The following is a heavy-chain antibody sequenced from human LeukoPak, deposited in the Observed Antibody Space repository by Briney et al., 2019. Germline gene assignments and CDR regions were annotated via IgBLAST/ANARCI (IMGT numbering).Heavy chain of an antibody. D-gene: IGHD3-10*01. J-gene: IGHJ4*02. CDR3: ARDPDYYGSGSYPGYFDY. V-gene: IGHV3-30*03. CDR2: ISYDGSNK. CDR1: GFTFSSYG. Sequence: GGSLRLSCAASGFTFSSYGMHWVRQAPGKGLEWVAVISYDGSNKYYADSVKGRFTISRDNSKNTLYLQMNSLRAEDTAVYYCARDPDYYGSGSYPGYFDYWGQGTLVTVSS.